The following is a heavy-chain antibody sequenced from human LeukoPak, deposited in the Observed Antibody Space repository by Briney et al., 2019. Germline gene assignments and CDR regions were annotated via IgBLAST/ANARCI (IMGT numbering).Heavy chain of an antibody. CDR1: GFTFSSYA. D-gene: IGHD3-22*01. CDR3: AKAYYYDSSGYYYLIFDY. V-gene: IGHV3-23*01. J-gene: IGHJ4*02. CDR2: ISSSGGGT. Sequence: EGSLRLSCAAFGFTFSSYAMSWVRQAPGKGLEWVSAISSSGGGTYYADSVKGRFTISRDNSKNTLYLQMNSLRAEDTAIYYCAKAYYYDSSGYYYLIFDYWGQGTLVTASS.